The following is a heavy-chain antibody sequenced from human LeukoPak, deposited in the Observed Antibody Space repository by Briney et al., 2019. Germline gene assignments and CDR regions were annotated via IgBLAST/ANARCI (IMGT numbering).Heavy chain of an antibody. V-gene: IGHV1-18*01. J-gene: IGHJ4*02. CDR1: GYAFTSYG. CDR3: ARDVPLITMIVVVSPFDY. Sequence: GASVKVSCKASGYAFTSYGISWVRQAPGQGLEWMGWISAYNGNTNYAQKLQGRVTMTTDTSTSTAYMELRSLRSDDTAVYYCARDVPLITMIVVVSPFDYWGQGTLVTVSS. CDR2: ISAYNGNT. D-gene: IGHD3-22*01.